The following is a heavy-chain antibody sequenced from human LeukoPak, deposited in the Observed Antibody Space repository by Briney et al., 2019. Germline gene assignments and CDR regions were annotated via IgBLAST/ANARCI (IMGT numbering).Heavy chain of an antibody. V-gene: IGHV3-30-3*01. J-gene: IGHJ4*02. CDR3: ARDPYCSSTSCYHYFDY. CDR2: ISYEGSNK. Sequence: GGSLRLSCAASGFTFSSYAMHWVRQAPGKGLEWVAVISYEGSNKYYADSVKGRFTISRDNSKNTLYLQMNSLRAEETAVYYCARDPYCSSTSCYHYFDYWGQGTLVTVSS. D-gene: IGHD2-2*01. CDR1: GFTFSSYA.